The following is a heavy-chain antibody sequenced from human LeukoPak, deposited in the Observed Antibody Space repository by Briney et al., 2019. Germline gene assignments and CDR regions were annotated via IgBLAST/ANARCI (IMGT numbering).Heavy chain of an antibody. CDR3: ARVRDIVVVPAAIDY. Sequence: GGSLRLSCAASGFTFSSYGMHWVRQAPGKGLEWVAVILSDGSKEFYTDSVKGRFTISRDNSKNTLYLQMNSLRAEDTAVYYCARVRDIVVVPAAIDYWGQGTLVTVSS. CDR1: GFTFSSYG. CDR2: ILSDGSKE. V-gene: IGHV3-33*01. J-gene: IGHJ4*02. D-gene: IGHD2-2*01.